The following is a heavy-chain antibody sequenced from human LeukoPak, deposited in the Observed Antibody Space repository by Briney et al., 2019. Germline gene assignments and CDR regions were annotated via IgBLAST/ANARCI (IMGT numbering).Heavy chain of an antibody. J-gene: IGHJ4*02. Sequence: SETLSLTCAVYGGSFSGYYWSWIRQPPGKGLEWIGEINHSGSTNYNPSLKSRVTISVDTSKNQFSLKLSSVTAADTAVYYCARGKGYDYVWGRYRTRPFDYWGQGTLVTVSS. V-gene: IGHV4-34*01. CDR3: ARGKGYDYVWGRYRTRPFDY. CDR1: GGSFSGYY. CDR2: INHSGST. D-gene: IGHD3-16*02.